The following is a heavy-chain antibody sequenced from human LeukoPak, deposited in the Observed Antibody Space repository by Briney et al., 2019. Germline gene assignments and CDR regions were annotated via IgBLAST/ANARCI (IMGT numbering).Heavy chain of an antibody. CDR3: AKHLRATNTYIFFGLDV. J-gene: IGHJ6*02. CDR1: GFTFKDYG. V-gene: IGHV3-9*01. D-gene: IGHD1-26*01. Sequence: PGGSLGLSCAATGFTFKDYGMHWVRQPPGKGLEWVSGINWEGGGTHYADSVKGRFTISRDNAKNSLYLQMTSLRPEDTVLYYCAKHLRATNTYIFFGLDVWGQGTTVTVSS. CDR2: INWEGGGT.